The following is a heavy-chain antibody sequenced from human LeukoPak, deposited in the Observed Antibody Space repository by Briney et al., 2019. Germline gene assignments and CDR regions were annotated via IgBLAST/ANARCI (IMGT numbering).Heavy chain of an antibody. CDR3: ARAVCSGGSCYLDY. J-gene: IGHJ4*02. Sequence: GGSLRLSCAASGFTFSSYSMNWVRQAPGKGLEWVSYISSSSSTIYYADSVKGRFTISRDNAKNSLYLQMNSLRAEDAAVYYCARAVCSGGSCYLDYWGQGTLDTVSS. D-gene: IGHD2-15*01. CDR2: ISSSSSTI. CDR1: GFTFSSYS. V-gene: IGHV3-48*04.